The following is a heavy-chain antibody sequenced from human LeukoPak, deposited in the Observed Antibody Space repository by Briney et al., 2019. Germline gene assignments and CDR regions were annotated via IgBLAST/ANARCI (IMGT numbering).Heavy chain of an antibody. D-gene: IGHD3-22*01. CDR1: GGTFSSYA. CDR2: INPNSGGT. CDR3: ARGGDSSSWFTSPDY. Sequence: ASVKVSCKASGGTFSSYAINWVRQAPGQGLEWMGWINPNSGGTNYAQKFQGRVTMTRDTSISTAYMELSRLRSDDTAVYYCARGGDSSSWFTSPDYWGQGILVTVSS. J-gene: IGHJ4*02. V-gene: IGHV1-2*02.